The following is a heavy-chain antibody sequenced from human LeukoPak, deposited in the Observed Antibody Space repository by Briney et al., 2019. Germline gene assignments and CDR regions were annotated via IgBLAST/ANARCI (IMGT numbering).Heavy chain of an antibody. D-gene: IGHD5-18*01. CDR3: ARSDTAMETYYFDY. CDR1: GGSISSYY. Sequence: SETLSLTCTVSGGSISSYYWSWIRQPPGKGLEWIGYIYYSGSTNYNPSLKSRVTISVDTSKNQFSLKLSSVPAADTAVYYCARSDTAMETYYFDYWGQGTLVTVSS. CDR2: IYYSGST. V-gene: IGHV4-59*01. J-gene: IGHJ4*02.